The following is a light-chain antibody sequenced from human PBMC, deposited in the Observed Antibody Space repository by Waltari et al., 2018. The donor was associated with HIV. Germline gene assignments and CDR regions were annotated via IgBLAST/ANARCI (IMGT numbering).Light chain of an antibody. V-gene: IGLV1-40*01. J-gene: IGLJ3*02. CDR3: QSYDNSLSAWV. Sequence: QSVLTQPPSVSGAPGQRVTISCTGSSSNLGLGYDVQWYQQLPGTAPKLLVYANIKRPSGVPDRFSGSKSGISASLAITGLQAEDEANYYCQSYDNSLSAWVFGGGTKVTVL. CDR2: ANI. CDR1: SSNLGLGYD.